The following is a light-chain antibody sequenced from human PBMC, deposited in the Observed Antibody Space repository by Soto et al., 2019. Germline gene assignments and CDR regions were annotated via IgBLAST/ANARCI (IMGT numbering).Light chain of an antibody. J-gene: IGKJ2*01. CDR1: QSVSNN. CDR2: GAS. V-gene: IGKV3-15*01. Sequence: EIVMTHSPATLSVSPGERATLSCRASQSVSNNLAWYQQKPGQAPRLLIYGASTRATAIPARFSGSGSGTEFTLTISSLQSEDFVVYFCQQYDNWPYTFGQGTKVDIK. CDR3: QQYDNWPYT.